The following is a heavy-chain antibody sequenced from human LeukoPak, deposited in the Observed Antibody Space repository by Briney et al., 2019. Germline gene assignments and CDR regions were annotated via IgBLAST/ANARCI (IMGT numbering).Heavy chain of an antibody. CDR2: IYYSGTT. V-gene: IGHV4-31*03. CDR3: ASYQSSVRTAFDI. D-gene: IGHD3-22*01. CDR1: GGSIKSGGYY. J-gene: IGHJ3*02. Sequence: SQTLSLTSTVSGGSIKSGGYYWSWIRQYPGKGLEFIGYIYYSGTTYYNPSLQSRVIISVDTSKNQFSLKLSSVTAADTAVYYCASYQSSVRTAFDIWGQGTMVTVSS.